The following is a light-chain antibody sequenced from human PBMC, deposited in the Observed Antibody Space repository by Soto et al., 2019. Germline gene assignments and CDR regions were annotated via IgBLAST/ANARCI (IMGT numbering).Light chain of an antibody. V-gene: IGKV1-39*01. CDR1: QSISSY. CDR2: AAS. CDR3: QQSYSTPPT. J-gene: IGKJ1*01. Sequence: MTQSPSSLSASVVDRVTITCRASQSISSYLNWYQQKPGKAPKLLIYAASSLQSGVPSRFSGSGSGTDFTLTISSLQPEDFATYYCQQSYSTPPTFGQGTKVDIK.